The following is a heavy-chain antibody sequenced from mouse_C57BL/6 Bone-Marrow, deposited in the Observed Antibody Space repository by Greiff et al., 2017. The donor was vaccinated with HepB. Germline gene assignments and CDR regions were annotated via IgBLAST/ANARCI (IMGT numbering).Heavy chain of an antibody. CDR3: ARDLYYYGSSYGNAMDY. CDR2: ISDGGSYT. V-gene: IGHV5-4*01. CDR1: GFTFSSYG. Sequence: VQLQQSGGDLVKPGGSLKLSCAASGFTFSSYGMSWVRQTPDKRLEWVATISDGGSYTYYPDNVKGRFTISRDNAKNNLYLQMSHLKSEDTAMYYCARDLYYYGSSYGNAMDYWGQGTSVTVSS. J-gene: IGHJ4*01. D-gene: IGHD1-1*01.